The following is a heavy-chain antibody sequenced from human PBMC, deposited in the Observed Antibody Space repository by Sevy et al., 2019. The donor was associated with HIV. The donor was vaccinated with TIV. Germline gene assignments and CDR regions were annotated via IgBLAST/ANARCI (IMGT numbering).Heavy chain of an antibody. CDR2: IISDSGDT. D-gene: IGHD2-15*01. Sequence: ASVKVSCKASGYTFTGYYMHWVRQAPGQGLEWMGRIISDSGDTNYAQKFQGRVTMTRDTSISTVYMELTRLRFDDTAVYYCARGREVVRDAVEIWGQGTTVTVSS. V-gene: IGHV1-2*06. CDR1: GYTFTGYY. CDR3: ARGREVVRDAVEI. J-gene: IGHJ3*02.